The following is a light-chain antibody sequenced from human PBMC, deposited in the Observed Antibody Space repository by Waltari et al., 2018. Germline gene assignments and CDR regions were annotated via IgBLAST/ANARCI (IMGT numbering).Light chain of an antibody. CDR2: DAS. CDR3: QQRSSWPFMYT. J-gene: IGKJ2*01. CDR1: QSISKY. Sequence: EIVLTQSPATLSLSPGEKATPPCRASQSISKYLAWYQQKPGQAPRLLIYDASNRPTDIPARFSGSGSGTDFTLTISSLEPEDFAVYYCQQRSSWPFMYTFGQGTKLEIK. V-gene: IGKV3-11*01.